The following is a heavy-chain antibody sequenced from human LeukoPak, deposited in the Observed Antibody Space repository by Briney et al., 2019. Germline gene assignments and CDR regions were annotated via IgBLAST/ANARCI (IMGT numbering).Heavy chain of an antibody. V-gene: IGHV3-15*01. CDR1: GFTFSNAY. J-gene: IGHJ4*02. CDR2: IKSKTDGGTT. CDR3: TTDLLTIFGVTNNY. Sequence: GGSLRLSCAASGFTFSNAYMSWVRQAPGKGLEWVGRIKSKTDGGTTDYAAPVQGRFTISRDDSKNTLYLQMNSLKTEDTAVYYCTTDLLTIFGVTNNYWGQGTLVTVSS. D-gene: IGHD3-3*01.